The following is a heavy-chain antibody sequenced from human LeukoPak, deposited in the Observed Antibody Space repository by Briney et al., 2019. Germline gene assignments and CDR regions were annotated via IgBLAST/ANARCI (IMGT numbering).Heavy chain of an antibody. CDR2: INPDNGGT. J-gene: IGHJ4*02. D-gene: IGHD5-12*01. Sequence: ASVKVSCKASGYTFTGYYMHWVRQAPGQGLEWMGWINPDNGGTYYAQKFQGRVTMTRDMSISTAYMELSRLRSDDTAVYYCARDPSNSGYDYLYYFDYWGQGTLVTVSS. V-gene: IGHV1-2*02. CDR3: ARDPSNSGYDYLYYFDY. CDR1: GYTFTGYY.